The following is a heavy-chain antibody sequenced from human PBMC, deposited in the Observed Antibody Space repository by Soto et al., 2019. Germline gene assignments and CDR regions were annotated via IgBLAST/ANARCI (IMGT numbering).Heavy chain of an antibody. CDR1: GFTFSSYW. D-gene: IGHD5-18*01. Sequence: LRLSCAASGFTFSSYWMHWVRQAPGKGLVWVSSISSSSSYIYYADSVKGRFTISRDNAKNSLYLQMNSLRAEDTAVYYCARDQPGYSYGYGLGYWGQGTLVTVSS. CDR2: ISSSSSYI. V-gene: IGHV3-21*01. CDR3: ARDQPGYSYGYGLGY. J-gene: IGHJ4*02.